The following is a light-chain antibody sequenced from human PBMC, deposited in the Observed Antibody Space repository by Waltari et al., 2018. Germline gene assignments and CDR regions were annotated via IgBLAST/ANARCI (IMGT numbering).Light chain of an antibody. V-gene: IGLV2-14*03. J-gene: IGLJ2*01. CDR1: SSDVGAYNY. CDR3: SSYRSDNTLI. CDR2: DVS. Sequence: QSALTQPASVPGSPGKSLTISCTGTSSDVGAYNYVSWYQQHPGKVPKLMIYDVSQRPAGISSRFSASKSGNATSLTISGLQFEDEADYYCSSYRSDNTLIFGGETKLTFL.